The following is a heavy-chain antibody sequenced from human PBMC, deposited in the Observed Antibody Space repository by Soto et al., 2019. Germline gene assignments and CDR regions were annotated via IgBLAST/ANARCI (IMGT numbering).Heavy chain of an antibody. J-gene: IGHJ4*02. Sequence: QVQLQESGPGLVKPSQTLSLTCTVSGGSISSGDYYWSWIRQPPGKGLEWIGYIYYSGSTYYNPSLKTRVTVSVNTSRSQFSLTLSSVTAAYTALYDCARCVDTAMGDYWGQGTLVTVSS. CDR2: IYYSGST. CDR1: GGSISSGDYY. V-gene: IGHV4-30-4*01. D-gene: IGHD5-18*01. CDR3: ARCVDTAMGDY.